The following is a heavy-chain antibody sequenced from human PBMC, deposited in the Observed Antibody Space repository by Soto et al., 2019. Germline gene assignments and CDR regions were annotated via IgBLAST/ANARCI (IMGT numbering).Heavy chain of an antibody. CDR2: ISSNGGST. V-gene: IGHV3-64*01. CDR3: ARGDYGAYPYWYFDL. Sequence: EVQLVESGGGLVQPGGSLRLSCAASGFTFSSYAMHWVRQAPGKGLEYVSAISSNGGSTYYANSVKGRFTISRDNSKNTLYLQMGSLRAEDMAVYYCARGDYGAYPYWYFDLWGRGTLVTVSS. CDR1: GFTFSSYA. D-gene: IGHD4-17*01. J-gene: IGHJ2*01.